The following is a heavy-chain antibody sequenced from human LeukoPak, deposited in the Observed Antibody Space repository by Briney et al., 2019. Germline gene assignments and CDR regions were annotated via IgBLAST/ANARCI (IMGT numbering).Heavy chain of an antibody. J-gene: IGHJ3*02. D-gene: IGHD5-18*01. V-gene: IGHV1-69*04. CDR3: ARGIQPYPTDAFDI. Sequence: GASVKVSCKASGGTFSSYAISWVRQVPGQGLEWMGRIIPILGIANYAQKFQGRVTITADKSTSTAYMEPSSLRSEDTAVYYCARGIQPYPTDAFDIWGQGTMVTVSS. CDR2: IIPILGIA. CDR1: GGTFSSYA.